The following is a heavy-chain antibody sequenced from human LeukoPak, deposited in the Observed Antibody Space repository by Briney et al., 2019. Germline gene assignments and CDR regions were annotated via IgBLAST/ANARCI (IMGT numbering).Heavy chain of an antibody. Sequence: PGGSLMLSCSAYGFTFSDYYMSWIRQAPGKGLEWVSYISSSGSSIYYADSVKGRFTISRDNAKNSLYLQMNSLRAEDTAVYYCARIPDSNYEEGHPDVWGKGTTVTVSS. J-gene: IGHJ6*04. CDR3: ARIPDSNYEEGHPDV. V-gene: IGHV3-11*01. CDR1: GFTFSDYY. D-gene: IGHD4-11*01. CDR2: ISSSGSSI.